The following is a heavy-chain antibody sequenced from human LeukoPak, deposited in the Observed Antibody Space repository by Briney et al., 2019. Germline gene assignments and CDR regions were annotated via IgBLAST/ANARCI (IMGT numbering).Heavy chain of an antibody. Sequence: ASVKVSCKASGYTFTSYYMHWVRQAPGQGLEWMGIINPSGGSTSYAQKFQGRVTMTRDTSTSTVYMELSSLRSEDTAVYYCANLPALLGYFDYWGQGTLVTVSS. CDR2: INPSGGST. J-gene: IGHJ4*02. CDR1: GYTFTSYY. D-gene: IGHD1-26*01. CDR3: ANLPALLGYFDY. V-gene: IGHV1-46*01.